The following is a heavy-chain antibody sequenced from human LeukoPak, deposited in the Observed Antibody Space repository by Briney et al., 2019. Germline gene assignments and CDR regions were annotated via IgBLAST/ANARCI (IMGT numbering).Heavy chain of an antibody. CDR3: ASLTLGDSSGFYAPVYFDY. CDR1: GGSITSYY. Sequence: PSETLSLTCTVSGGSITSYYWSWIRQPPGKGLEWIGYIYYSGSTNYNPSLKSRVTISVDTSKNQFSLKLSSVTAADTAVYYCASLTLGDSSGFYAPVYFDYWGQGTLVTVSS. J-gene: IGHJ4*02. V-gene: IGHV4-59*08. CDR2: IYYSGST. D-gene: IGHD3-22*01.